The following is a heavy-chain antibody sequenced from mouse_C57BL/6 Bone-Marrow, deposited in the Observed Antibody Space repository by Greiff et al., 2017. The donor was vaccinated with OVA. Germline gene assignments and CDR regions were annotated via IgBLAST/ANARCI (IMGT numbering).Heavy chain of an antibody. D-gene: IGHD1-1*01. CDR3: AILYGSLDY. V-gene: IGHV1-81*01. CDR2: IYPRSGNT. CDR1: GYTFTSYG. Sequence: VQLQQSGAELARPGASVKLSCKASGYTFTSYGISWVKQRTGQGLEWIGEIYPRSGNTYYNEKFKSKATLTADKSSSTAYMELRSLTSEDSAVYFCAILYGSLDYWGQGTTLTVSS. J-gene: IGHJ2*01.